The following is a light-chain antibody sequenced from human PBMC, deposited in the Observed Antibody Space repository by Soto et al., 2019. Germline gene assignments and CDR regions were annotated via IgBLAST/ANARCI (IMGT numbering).Light chain of an antibody. CDR3: QQRNNWPPIT. CDR1: QSVRRY. Sequence: EIVLTQSPATLSLSPGERATLSCRASQSVRRYLAWYQQKPGQAPRLLIYDASTRATGIPARFSGSGSETDFKRTITSLEPEDFAVYYCQQRNNWPPITFGQGTRLEI. CDR2: DAS. V-gene: IGKV3-11*01. J-gene: IGKJ5*01.